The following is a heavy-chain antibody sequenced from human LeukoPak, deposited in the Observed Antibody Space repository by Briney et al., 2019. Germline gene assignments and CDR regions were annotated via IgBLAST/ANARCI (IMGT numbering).Heavy chain of an antibody. D-gene: IGHD5-18*01. V-gene: IGHV3-30*03. CDR3: ARKDTAMVTGYFDY. CDR1: GVTFSSYG. CDR2: ISYDGSNK. J-gene: IGHJ4*02. Sequence: GRSLRLSCAASGVTFSSYGMHWVRQAPGKGLEWVAVISYDGSNKHYADSVKGRFTISRDNSKNTLYLQMNSLRAEDTAVYYCARKDTAMVTGYFDYWGQGTLVTVSS.